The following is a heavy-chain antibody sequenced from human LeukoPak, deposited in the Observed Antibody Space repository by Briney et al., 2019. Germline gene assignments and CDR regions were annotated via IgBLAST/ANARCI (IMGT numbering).Heavy chain of an antibody. J-gene: IGHJ4*02. V-gene: IGHV3-74*01. CDR1: GFTFSSYW. CDR3: ARDRQWLVEEYYFYY. CDR2: INTDGSST. D-gene: IGHD6-19*01. Sequence: QPGGSLRLSWAAAGFTFSSYWMHWVRQAAGKGRVWVSRINTDGSSTIYADSGKGRFTISRNNSKNTLYRQMDSLRAEDRAVYCCARDRQWLVEEYYFYYWGQGTLVTVS.